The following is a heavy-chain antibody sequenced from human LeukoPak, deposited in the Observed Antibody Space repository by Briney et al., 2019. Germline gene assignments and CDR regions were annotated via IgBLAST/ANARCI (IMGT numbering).Heavy chain of an antibody. CDR3: ARVSRREIDY. V-gene: IGHV4-39*07. J-gene: IGHJ4*02. Sequence: PSETLSLTCTVSGGSISSSSYYWGWIRQPPGKGLEWIGSIYYSGSTYYNPSLKSRVTISVDTSKNQFSLKLSSVTAADTAVYYCARVSRREIDYWGQGTLVTVSS. CDR1: GGSISSSSYY. CDR2: IYYSGST.